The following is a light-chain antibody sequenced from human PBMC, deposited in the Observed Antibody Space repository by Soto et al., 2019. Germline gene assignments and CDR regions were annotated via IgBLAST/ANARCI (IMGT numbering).Light chain of an antibody. J-gene: IGLJ1*01. CDR2: EVS. CDR1: SSDVGGYNY. CDR3: KSYAGSNVYV. Sequence: TQAPSASGSPGQSVTISCTGTSSDVGGYNYVSWYQQHPGKAPKLMIYEVSKRPSGVPDRFSGSKSGNTASLTVSGLQAEDEADYYCKSYAGSNVYVFGTGTKVTVL. V-gene: IGLV2-8*01.